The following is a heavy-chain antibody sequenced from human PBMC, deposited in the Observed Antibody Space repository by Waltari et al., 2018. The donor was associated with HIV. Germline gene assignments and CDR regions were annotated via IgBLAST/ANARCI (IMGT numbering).Heavy chain of an antibody. CDR1: GYTSTSYD. Sequence: QVQLVQSGAEVKKPGASVKVSCQASGYTSTSYDINRVRQASGQGPEWMGWMNPNSGNTGYAQKFQGRVTMTRNTSISTAYMELSSLKSEDTAVYYCARKGGIGSGWYAFDHWGQGTLVAVSS. CDR2: MNPNSGNT. J-gene: IGHJ4*02. CDR3: ARKGGIGSGWYAFDH. D-gene: IGHD6-19*01. V-gene: IGHV1-8*01.